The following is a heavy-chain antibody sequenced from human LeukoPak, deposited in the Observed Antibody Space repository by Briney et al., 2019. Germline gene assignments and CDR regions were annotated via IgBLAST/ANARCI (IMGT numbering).Heavy chain of an antibody. CDR2: MYHSGTP. D-gene: IGHD6-13*01. CDR3: AREAGYTGSWYVDY. V-gene: IGHV4-59*01. J-gene: IGHJ4*02. Sequence: SETLSLTCTVSGGSISRYYWSWIRQSPGKGLEWIGYMYHSGTPNYNPSLKSRVTISVDTSKHQFSLNLSSVTAADTAIYYCAREAGYTGSWYVDYWGQGTLVTVSS. CDR1: GGSISRYY.